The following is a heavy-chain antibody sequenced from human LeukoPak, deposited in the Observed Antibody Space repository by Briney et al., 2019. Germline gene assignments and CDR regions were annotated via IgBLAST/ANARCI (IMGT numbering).Heavy chain of an antibody. CDR2: IYYSWST. Sequence: PSETLSLTCTVSGVSISSYYWSWIRQPPGKGLEWIGYIYYSWSTNYNPSLKSRVTISVDTSKNQSSLQLSSVTAADTAVYYCASYRIAAAGTVQYFQHWGQGTLVTVAS. J-gene: IGHJ1*01. CDR1: GVSISSYY. D-gene: IGHD6-13*01. V-gene: IGHV4-59*01. CDR3: ASYRIAAAGTVQYFQH.